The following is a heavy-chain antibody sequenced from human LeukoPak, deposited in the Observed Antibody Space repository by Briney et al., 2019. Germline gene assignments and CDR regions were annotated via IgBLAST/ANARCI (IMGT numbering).Heavy chain of an antibody. CDR1: GGSISSYY. D-gene: IGHD1-26*01. CDR3: ASYRIVGATTVHNYFDY. V-gene: IGHV4-4*07. J-gene: IGHJ4*02. Sequence: SETLSLTCTVSGGSISSYYWSRIRQPAGKGLEWIGRIYTSGSTNYNPSLKSRVTMSVDTSKNQFSLKLSSVTAADTAVYYCASYRIVGATTVHNYFDYWGQGTLVTVSS. CDR2: IYTSGST.